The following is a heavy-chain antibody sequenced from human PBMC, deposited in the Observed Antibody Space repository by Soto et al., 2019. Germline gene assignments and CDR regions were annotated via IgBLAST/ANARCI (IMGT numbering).Heavy chain of an antibody. J-gene: IGHJ4*02. CDR1: GGSITSGGYS. CDR2: IYHTGSA. CDR3: ARGVQVWLRQPYFDS. Sequence: QLQLQESGSGLVNPSQTLSLTCAVSGGSITSGGYSWNWIRQPPGKGLEWIGYIYHTGSAFYNSSLNSRVTISVDRAKNQFSLSLSSLTAADTAVYYCARGVQVWLRQPYFDSWGQGTLVSVSS. V-gene: IGHV4-30-2*01. D-gene: IGHD5-18*01.